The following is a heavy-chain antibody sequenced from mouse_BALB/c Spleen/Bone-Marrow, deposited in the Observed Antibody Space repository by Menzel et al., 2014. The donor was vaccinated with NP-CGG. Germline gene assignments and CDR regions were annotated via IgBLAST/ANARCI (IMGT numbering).Heavy chain of an antibody. CDR1: GYTFTSYY. J-gene: IGHJ4*01. CDR3: ARKSQRAYDSMNY. V-gene: IGHV1S56*01. D-gene: IGHD2-4*01. Sequence: VQLQQSGPELVKPGASVRISCKASGYTFTSYYIHWVRQRPGQGLEWIGWIYPGDFNTKFNEKFKGKATLTADKSSSTASMQLSSLTSEDSAVYICARKSQRAYDSMNYWGQGTSVTVSS. CDR2: IYPGDFNT.